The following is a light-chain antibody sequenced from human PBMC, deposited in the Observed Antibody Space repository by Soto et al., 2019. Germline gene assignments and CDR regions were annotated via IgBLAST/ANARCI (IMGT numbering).Light chain of an antibody. V-gene: IGKV3-20*01. Sequence: EIVLTQSPGTLSLSPGERATLSCRASQSVSSSYLARYQQQPGQAPRLLIYGASRRATGIPDRFSGSGSGTDFTLTISRLEPEDFAVYYCQQYGSSPWTFGQGTKVEIK. CDR3: QQYGSSPWT. J-gene: IGKJ1*01. CDR1: QSVSSSY. CDR2: GAS.